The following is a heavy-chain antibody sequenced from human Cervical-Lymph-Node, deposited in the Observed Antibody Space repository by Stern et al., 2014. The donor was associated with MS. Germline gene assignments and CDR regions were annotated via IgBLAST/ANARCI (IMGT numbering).Heavy chain of an antibody. CDR2: IYYSGST. Sequence: QVQLQESGPGLVKPSQTLSLTCTVSGGSISSGDYFWSWIRQPPGKGLEWIGHIYYSGSTYYNPSLKSRVTMSVDTSKNQFSLKLSSVTAADTAVYYCARWGGANYYDSSGYYYNFDYWGQGTLVTVSS. CDR3: ARWGGANYYDSSGYYYNFDY. J-gene: IGHJ4*02. V-gene: IGHV4-30-4*01. CDR1: GGSISSGDYF. D-gene: IGHD3-22*01.